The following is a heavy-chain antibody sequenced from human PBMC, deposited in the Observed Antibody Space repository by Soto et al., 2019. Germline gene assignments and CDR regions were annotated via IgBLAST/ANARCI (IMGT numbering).Heavy chain of an antibody. D-gene: IGHD6-19*01. CDR3: AREGSGWLDAFDI. CDR2: INSDGSST. J-gene: IGHJ3*02. CDR1: GFTFSDYY. V-gene: IGHV3-74*01. Sequence: VQLVESGGGLVKPGGSLRLSCAASGFTFSDYYMSWIRQAPGKGLEWVSRINSDGSSTSYADSVKGRFTISRDNAKNTLYLQMNSLRAEDTAVYYCAREGSGWLDAFDIWGQGTMVTVSS.